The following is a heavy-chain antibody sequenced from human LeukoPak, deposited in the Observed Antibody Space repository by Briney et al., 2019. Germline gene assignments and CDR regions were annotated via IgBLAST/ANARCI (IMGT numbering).Heavy chain of an antibody. J-gene: IGHJ5*02. CDR1: GFTFSTYA. Sequence: GGSLRLSCAASGFTFSTYAMSWVRQAPGKGLEWVSTISGSGGRTYFADSVRGRFTISRDNSKNTLYLQMNSLRAEDTAVYYCAKTPGVVAAKGSWFDPWGQGTLVTVSS. D-gene: IGHD2-15*01. CDR3: AKTPGVVAAKGSWFDP. V-gene: IGHV3-23*01. CDR2: ISGSGGRT.